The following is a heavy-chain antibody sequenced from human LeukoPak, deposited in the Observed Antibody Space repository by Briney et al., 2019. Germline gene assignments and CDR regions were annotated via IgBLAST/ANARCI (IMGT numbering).Heavy chain of an antibody. CDR1: GYTFTGYY. D-gene: IGHD3-10*01. Sequence: GASVKVSCKASGYTFTGYYMHWVRQAPGQGLEWMGWINPNSGGTNYAQKFQGWVTMTRDTSISTAYMELSRLRSDDTAVYYCARGSPYYYGSGAEYGMDVWGQGTTVTVSS. V-gene: IGHV1-2*04. J-gene: IGHJ6*02. CDR3: ARGSPYYYGSGAEYGMDV. CDR2: INPNSGGT.